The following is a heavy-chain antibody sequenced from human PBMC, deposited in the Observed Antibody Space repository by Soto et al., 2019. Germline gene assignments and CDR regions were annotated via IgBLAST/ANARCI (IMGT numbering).Heavy chain of an antibody. D-gene: IGHD2-15*01. CDR2: IGTAGDT. CDR3: ARGQEVGAHFFDS. Sequence: GGSLRLSCEASGFTFSGFDMHWVRQPTGKGLEWVSTIGTAGDTYYAVSVKGRFTISRDNAKNSLSLQMNSLRAGDTAVYFCARGQEVGAHFFDSWGQGTQVTVSP. CDR1: GFTFSGFD. J-gene: IGHJ4*02. V-gene: IGHV3-13*01.